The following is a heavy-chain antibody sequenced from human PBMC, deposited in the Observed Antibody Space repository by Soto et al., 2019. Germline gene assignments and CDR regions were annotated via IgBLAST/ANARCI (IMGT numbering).Heavy chain of an antibody. D-gene: IGHD1-7*01. Sequence: GGSLRLSCAASGFTLSSFSINWVRQAPGKGLECVSYISSSSSTIYYADSVKGRFTISRDNAKNSLYLQMNSLRAEDTAVYYCARDNWNYKPYYYYMDVWGKGTTVTVSS. J-gene: IGHJ6*03. CDR2: ISSSSSTI. V-gene: IGHV3-48*01. CDR1: GFTLSSFS. CDR3: ARDNWNYKPYYYYMDV.